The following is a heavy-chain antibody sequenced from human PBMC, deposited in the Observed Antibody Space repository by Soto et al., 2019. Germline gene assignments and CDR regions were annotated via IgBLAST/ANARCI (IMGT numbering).Heavy chain of an antibody. CDR3: ARMGDVPYYYYGMDV. CDR1: GYTFTSYG. D-gene: IGHD3-16*01. J-gene: IGHJ6*02. V-gene: IGHV1-18*01. Sequence: QVQLVQSGAEVKKPGASVKVSCKASGYTFTSYGISWVRQAPGQGLEWMGWINGYNGNTHHAQKLQGRVTMSTDTSTSTAYMELRSLRSDDSAVYYCARMGDVPYYYYGMDVWGQGTTVTVSS. CDR2: INGYNGNT.